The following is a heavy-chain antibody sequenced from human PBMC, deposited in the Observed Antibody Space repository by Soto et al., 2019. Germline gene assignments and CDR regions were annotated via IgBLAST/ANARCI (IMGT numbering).Heavy chain of an antibody. V-gene: IGHV3-23*01. CDR1: GFTFSSYA. D-gene: IGHD1-26*01. J-gene: IGHJ4*02. CDR3: ATGQYSGSYWFGY. Sequence: VGSLRLSCAASGFTFSSYAMSWVRQAPGKGLEWVSAISGSGGSTYYADSVKGRFTISRDNSKNTLYLQMNGLRAEDTAVYYCATGQYSGSYWFGYWGQGTLVTVSS. CDR2: ISGSGGST.